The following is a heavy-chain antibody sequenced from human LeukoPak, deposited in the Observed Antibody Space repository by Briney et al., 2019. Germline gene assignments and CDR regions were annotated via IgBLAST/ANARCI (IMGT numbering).Heavy chain of an antibody. CDR2: ISYDGSNK. CDR3: ARESGSYAGGFDY. Sequence: GGSLRLSCAVSGFTLSSYSMNWVRQAPGKGLEWVAVISYDGSNKYYADSAKGRFTISRDNSKNTLYLQMNSLRAEDTAVYYCARESGSYAGGFDYWGQGTLVTVSS. J-gene: IGHJ4*02. V-gene: IGHV3-30*04. CDR1: GFTLSSYS. D-gene: IGHD1-26*01.